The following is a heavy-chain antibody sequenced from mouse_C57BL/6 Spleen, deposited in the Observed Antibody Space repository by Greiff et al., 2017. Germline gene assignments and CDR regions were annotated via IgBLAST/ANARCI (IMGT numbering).Heavy chain of an antibody. CDR1: GYTFTDYE. J-gene: IGHJ2*01. CDR2: IDPETGGT. CDR3: TRGYGCPYYFDY. V-gene: IGHV1-15*01. Sequence: QVQLQQSGAELVRPGASVTLSCKASGYTFTDYEMHWVKQTPVHGLEWIGAIDPETGGTAYNQKFKGKAILTADKSSSTAYMELRSLTSEDSAVYYCTRGYGCPYYFDYWGQGTTLTVSS. D-gene: IGHD1-1*01.